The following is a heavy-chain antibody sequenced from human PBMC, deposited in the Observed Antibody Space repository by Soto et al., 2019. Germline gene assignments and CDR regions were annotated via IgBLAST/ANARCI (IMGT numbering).Heavy chain of an antibody. V-gene: IGHV4-39*01. CDR3: DRNVLGSATTSFDY. CDR2: IFYRGSI. D-gene: IGHD1-1*01. Sequence: QLQLQESGPGLVKPSDTLSLTCTVSGASISSSSNFWGYIRQAPGKGLEWIGSIFYRGSIYYSPALKSRVALSIDASKSRVSLRLRSVTAADTAVYYCDRNVLGSATTSFDYWGQGTLVSVSS. J-gene: IGHJ4*02. CDR1: GASISSSSNF.